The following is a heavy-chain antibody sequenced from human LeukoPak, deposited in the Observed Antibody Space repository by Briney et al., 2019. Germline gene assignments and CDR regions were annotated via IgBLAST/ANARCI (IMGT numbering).Heavy chain of an antibody. J-gene: IGHJ4*02. CDR3: ARELAGRILWFGELYYFGY. CDR2: ISSSSSYI. D-gene: IGHD3-10*01. CDR1: GFTFSSYS. Sequence: GGSLRLSCAASGFTFSSYSMNWVRQAPGKGLEWVSSISSSSSYIYYADSVKGRFTISRDNAKNSLYLQMNSLRAEDTAVYYCARELAGRILWFGELYYFGYWGQGTLVTVSS. V-gene: IGHV3-21*01.